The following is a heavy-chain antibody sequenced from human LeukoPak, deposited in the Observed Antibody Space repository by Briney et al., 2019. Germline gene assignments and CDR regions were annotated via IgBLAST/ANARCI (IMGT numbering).Heavy chain of an antibody. CDR2: MNPNSGNT. CDR3: ARGRGTRGYCSSTSCYSFDY. D-gene: IGHD2-2*01. Sequence: ASVKVSCKASGYTFTSYDINWVRQATGQGLEWMGWMNPNSGNTGYAQKFQGRVTITRNTSISTAYMELSSLRSEDTAVYYCARGRGTRGYCSSTSCYSFDYWGQGTLVTVSS. J-gene: IGHJ4*02. CDR1: GYTFTSYD. V-gene: IGHV1-8*03.